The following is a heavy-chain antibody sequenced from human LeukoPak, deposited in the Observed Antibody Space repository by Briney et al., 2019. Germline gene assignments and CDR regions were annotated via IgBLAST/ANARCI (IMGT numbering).Heavy chain of an antibody. J-gene: IGHJ6*02. CDR3: AKGYPKGLWFGEEDGMDV. D-gene: IGHD3-10*01. CDR1: GFTFSYYG. V-gene: IGHV3-30*18. Sequence: TGGSLRLSCAASGFTFSYYGLHWVRQGPGKGLEWVAVISYDGSNKYYADSVKGRFTISRDNSKNTLYLQMNSLRAEDTAVYYCAKGYPKGLWFGEEDGMDVWGQGTTVTVSS. CDR2: ISYDGSNK.